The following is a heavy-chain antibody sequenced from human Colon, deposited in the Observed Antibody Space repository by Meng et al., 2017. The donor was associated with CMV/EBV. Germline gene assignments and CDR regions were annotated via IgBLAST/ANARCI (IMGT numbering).Heavy chain of an antibody. J-gene: IGHJ4*02. CDR2: ISSDGGSS. D-gene: IGHD3-3*01. CDR3: ARYRNFDISSGFSY. Sequence: GGSLRLSCEASGFNFNTYPLHWVRQAPGKGLEWVALISSDGGSSSYADSVKGRFTLSRDSSKNTVYLQMNSLRRDDTGVYYCARYRNFDISSGFSYWGQGTLVTVSS. V-gene: IGHV3-30-3*01. CDR1: GFNFNTYP.